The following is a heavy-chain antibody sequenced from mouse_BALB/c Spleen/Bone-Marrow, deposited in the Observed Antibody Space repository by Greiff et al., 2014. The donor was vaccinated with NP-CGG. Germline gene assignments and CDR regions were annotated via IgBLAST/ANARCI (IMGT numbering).Heavy chain of an antibody. Sequence: PAAAVDFSRYWMSWVRQAPGKGLEWIGEINPDSSTINYTPSLKDKFIISRDNAKNTLYLQMSKVRSEDTALYYCARLSYYGRFAYWGQGTLVTVSA. V-gene: IGHV4-1*02. CDR1: AVDFSRYW. CDR3: ARLSYYGRFAY. D-gene: IGHD1-1*01. CDR2: INPDSSTI. J-gene: IGHJ3*01.